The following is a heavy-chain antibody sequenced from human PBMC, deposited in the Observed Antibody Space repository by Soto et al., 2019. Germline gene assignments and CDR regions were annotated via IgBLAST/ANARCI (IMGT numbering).Heavy chain of an antibody. Sequence: EVQLVESGGGLVQPGRSLRLSCAASGFIFDDYAMHWVRQAPGKGLEWVSGISWNSGTIDYADSVKGRFTISRDNAKNSLYLQMNSLRAEDTALYYCAKDWASTVPNAFDIWGQGTMVTVSS. D-gene: IGHD4-17*01. CDR1: GFIFDDYA. J-gene: IGHJ3*02. CDR2: ISWNSGTI. V-gene: IGHV3-9*01. CDR3: AKDWASTVPNAFDI.